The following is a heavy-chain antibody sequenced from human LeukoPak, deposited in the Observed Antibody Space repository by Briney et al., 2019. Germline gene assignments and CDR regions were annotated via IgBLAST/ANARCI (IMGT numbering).Heavy chain of an antibody. J-gene: IGHJ4*02. D-gene: IGHD3-22*01. CDR2: ISYDSSNE. Sequence: PGGSLRLSCAASGFTFSSHALHWVRQAPGKGLEWVAVISYDSSNEWYRDSVKGRFTISRDNSKNTLYLQMNSLRAEDTAVYYCAKAPYYYDSSGGIYYFDYWGQGTLVTVSS. CDR3: AKAPYYYDSSGGIYYFDY. V-gene: IGHV3-30-3*01. CDR1: GFTFSSHA.